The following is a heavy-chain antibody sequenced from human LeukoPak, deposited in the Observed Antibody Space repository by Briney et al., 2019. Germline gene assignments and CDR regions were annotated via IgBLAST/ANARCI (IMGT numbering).Heavy chain of an antibody. Sequence: GGSLRLSCAASRFTLSIHAMSCGGPALGKGLEWGSRICGDGASTHYAQSVKGEFTISRDNSQNTLCLQMNSLRVEDTGIYYCAKDSYVSGRTIHTFDVWGQGTMVTVSS. D-gene: IGHD3-10*01. J-gene: IGHJ3*01. CDR2: ICGDGAST. CDR3: AKDSYVSGRTIHTFDV. CDR1: RFTLSIHA. V-gene: IGHV3-23*01.